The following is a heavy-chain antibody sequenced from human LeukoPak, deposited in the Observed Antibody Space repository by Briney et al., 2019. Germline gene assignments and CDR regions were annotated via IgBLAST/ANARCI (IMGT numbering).Heavy chain of an antibody. Sequence: GGSLRLSCAASGFTFSSYGMSWVRQAPGKGLEWVSVIYSGGSTYYADSVKGRFTISRDNSKNTLYLQMNSLRAEDTAVYYCARGVGATIVFWGFDYWGQGTLVTVSS. D-gene: IGHD1-26*01. V-gene: IGHV3-53*01. CDR2: IYSGGST. CDR3: ARGVGATIVFWGFDY. CDR1: GFTFSSYG. J-gene: IGHJ4*02.